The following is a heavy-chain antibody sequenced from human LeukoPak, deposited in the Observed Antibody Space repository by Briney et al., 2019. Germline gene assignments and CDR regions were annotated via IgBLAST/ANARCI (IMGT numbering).Heavy chain of an antibody. V-gene: IGHV3-33*01. CDR2: IWYDRTNK. D-gene: IGHD4-17*01. CDR1: GFTFSTYA. J-gene: IGHJ4*02. Sequence: GGSLRLFCAASGFTFSTYAMHWVRQAPGKGLAWVAVIWYDRTNKYYADSVKGRFTISRDNSKNTLYLQMSSLRAEDTAVYYCARDRLTTVTTFHFDYWGQGTLVTVSS. CDR3: ARDRLTTVTTFHFDY.